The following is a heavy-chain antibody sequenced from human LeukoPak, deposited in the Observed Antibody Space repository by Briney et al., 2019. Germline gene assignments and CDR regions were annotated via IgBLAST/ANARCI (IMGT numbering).Heavy chain of an antibody. V-gene: IGHV2-70*12. D-gene: IGHD1-26*01. CDR1: GFSLSTSGMC. Sequence: SGPTLVNPTQTLTLTCTFSGFSLSTSGMCVSWIRQPPGKALEWLARIDWDDDKYYSTSLKTRITISKDTSKNQVVLTMTNMDPVETATYNCAHSGWVVGPPIRSPNWFDPWGKGTLVTVSS. CDR3: AHSGWVVGPPIRSPNWFDP. CDR2: IDWDDDK. J-gene: IGHJ5*02.